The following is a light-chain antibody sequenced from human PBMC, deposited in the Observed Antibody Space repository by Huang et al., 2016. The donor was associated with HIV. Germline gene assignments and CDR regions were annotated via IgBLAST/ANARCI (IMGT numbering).Light chain of an antibody. J-gene: IGKJ1*01. Sequence: DIQMTQSPSSLSASVGDRVTITCRASQSISSYLNWYQQKPGKAPKLLIYAASSLQSGVPSRFRGSGSGTDFTLTISSLQPEDFATYYCQQSYRTRTFGQGTKVEIK. CDR3: QQSYRTRT. V-gene: IGKV1-39*01. CDR1: QSISSY. CDR2: AAS.